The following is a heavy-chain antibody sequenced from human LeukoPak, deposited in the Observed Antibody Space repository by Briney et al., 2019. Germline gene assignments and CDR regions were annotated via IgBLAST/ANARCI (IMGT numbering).Heavy chain of an antibody. J-gene: IGHJ5*02. D-gene: IGHD3-10*01. Sequence: GSAVKVSCKASGYTFTSYGISWVRQAPGQGLEWMGWISAYNGNTNYAQKLQGRVTMTTDTSTSTAYMELRSLRSDDTAVYHCARAEVLLWFGELLKFGWFDPWGQGTLVTVSS. CDR2: ISAYNGNT. CDR3: ARAEVLLWFGELLKFGWFDP. CDR1: GYTFTSYG. V-gene: IGHV1-18*01.